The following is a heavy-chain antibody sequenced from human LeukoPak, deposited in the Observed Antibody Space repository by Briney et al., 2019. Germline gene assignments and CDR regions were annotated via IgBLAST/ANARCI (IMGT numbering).Heavy chain of an antibody. CDR2: INPSGGST. CDR3: AQGLVPAAPLDY. D-gene: IGHD2-2*01. Sequence: ATVKVSCKASGYTFTGYYMHWVRQAPGQGLEWMGIINPSGGSTSYAQKFQGRVTMTRDTSTSTVYMELSSLRSEDTAVYYCAQGLVPAAPLDYWGQGTLVTVSS. V-gene: IGHV1-46*01. CDR1: GYTFTGYY. J-gene: IGHJ4*02.